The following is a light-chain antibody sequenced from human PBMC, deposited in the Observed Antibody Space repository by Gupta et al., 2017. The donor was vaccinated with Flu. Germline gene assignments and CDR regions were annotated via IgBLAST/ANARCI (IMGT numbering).Light chain of an antibody. CDR2: DNN. CDR3: GTWDSSLSAVV. J-gene: IGLJ2*01. V-gene: IGLV1-51*01. CDR1: SSNIGNNY. Sequence: QSVLTQSPSVTAAPGQQVTLPCSGSSSNIGNNYVSWYQQLPGTAPKLLIYDNNKRPSGIPDRFSGSKSGTSATLGITGLQTGDEADYYCGTWDSSLSAVVFGGGTKLTVL.